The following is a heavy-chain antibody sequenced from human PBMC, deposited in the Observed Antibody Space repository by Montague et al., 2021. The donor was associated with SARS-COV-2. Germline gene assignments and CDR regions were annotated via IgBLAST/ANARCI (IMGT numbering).Heavy chain of an antibody. Sequence: SETLSLTRTVSGGSISSYYWSWIRQPPGKGLEWIGYIYYSGSTNYNPSLKSRVTISVDTSKNQFSLKLSSVIAADTAVYYCARGSGWIGNAFDIWGLGTMVTISS. CDR1: GGSISSYY. CDR2: IYYSGST. J-gene: IGHJ3*02. V-gene: IGHV4-59*01. CDR3: ARGSGWIGNAFDI. D-gene: IGHD6-19*01.